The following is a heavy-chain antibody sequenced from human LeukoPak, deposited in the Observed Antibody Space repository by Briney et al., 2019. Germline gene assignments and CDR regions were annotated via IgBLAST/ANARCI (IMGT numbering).Heavy chain of an antibody. CDR2: ISAYNGNT. Sequence: ASVKVSCKASGYTFTSYGISWVRQAPGQGLEWMGWISAYNGNTNYAQKLQGRVTMTTDTSTSTAYMELRSLRSDDTAVYYCARSTSKVSKDERTYYYDRGAFDIWGQGTMVTVSS. CDR3: ARSTSKVSKDERTYYYDRGAFDI. D-gene: IGHD3-22*01. J-gene: IGHJ3*02. V-gene: IGHV1-18*01. CDR1: GYTFTSYG.